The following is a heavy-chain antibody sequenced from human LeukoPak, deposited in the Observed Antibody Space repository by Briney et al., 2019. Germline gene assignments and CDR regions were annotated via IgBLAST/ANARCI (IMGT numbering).Heavy chain of an antibody. D-gene: IGHD6-19*01. CDR3: ARDLVGHSGRSWFDP. V-gene: IGHV4-61*02. CDR1: GGSISSSSYY. Sequence: SETLSLTCTVSGGSISSSSYYWGWIRQPAGKGLEWIGRIYTSGSTNYNPSLKSRVTMSVDTSKNQFSLKLSSVTAADTAVYYCARDLVGHSGRSWFDPWGQGTLVTVSS. CDR2: IYTSGST. J-gene: IGHJ5*02.